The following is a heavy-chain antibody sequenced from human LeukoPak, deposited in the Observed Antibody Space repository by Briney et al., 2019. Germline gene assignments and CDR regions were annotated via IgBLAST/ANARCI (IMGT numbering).Heavy chain of an antibody. D-gene: IGHD6-19*01. CDR2: IYHSGST. CDR3: ARDSWQWLADNFDY. V-gene: IGHV4-38-2*02. Sequence: SETLSLTCAVSDYSISSGYYWGWIRQPPGKGLEWIGTIYHSGSTYYNQSLKSRVTISVDTSKNQFSLQLNSATAEDTAVYYCARDSWQWLADNFDYWGQGTLVTVSS. J-gene: IGHJ4*02. CDR1: DYSISSGYY.